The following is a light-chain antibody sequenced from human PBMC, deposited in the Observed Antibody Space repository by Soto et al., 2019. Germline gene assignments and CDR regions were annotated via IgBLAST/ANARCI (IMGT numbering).Light chain of an antibody. CDR2: AAS. V-gene: IGKV1-27*01. CDR1: QVVSNY. Sequence: DIQMTQSPSSLSASVGDRVTITCRASQVVSNYLAWYQQKPGQVPKLLIYAASTLQSGVPFRFSGSGSGTDFTPTISSLQHEDVATYYCQKYKSAPWTFGQGTKVEIK. J-gene: IGKJ1*01. CDR3: QKYKSAPWT.